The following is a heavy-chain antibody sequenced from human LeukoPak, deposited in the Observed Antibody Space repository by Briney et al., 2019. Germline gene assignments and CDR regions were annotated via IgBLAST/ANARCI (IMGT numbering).Heavy chain of an antibody. V-gene: IGHV3-74*01. CDR1: GFTLSTIC. CDR2: IDGGGSSK. D-gene: IGHD3-22*01. Sequence: PGRSLTLSCVASGFTLSTICMHCVRPVPGKGMVWVSRIDGGGSSKSYADSVKGRFSISRDNAKSTLYLQMSSLRAEDTAVYYCARGPGSSGGAYVGDYWGPGTLVTVSS. J-gene: IGHJ4*01. CDR3: ARGPGSSGGAYVGDY.